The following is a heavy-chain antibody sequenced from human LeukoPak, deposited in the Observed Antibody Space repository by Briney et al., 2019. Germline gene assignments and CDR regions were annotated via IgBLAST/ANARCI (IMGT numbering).Heavy chain of an antibody. CDR2: IYSGGST. D-gene: IGHD3-3*01. J-gene: IGHJ1*01. CDR1: GFTVSSNY. V-gene: IGHV3-53*01. CDR3: FVPEFGVAIPENFQH. Sequence: GGSLRLSCAASGFTVSSNYMSWVRQAPGKGLEWVSVIYSGGSTYYADSVKGRFTISRDNSKNTLYLQMNSLRAEDTAVYYCFVPEFGVAIPENFQHWGQGTLVTVSS.